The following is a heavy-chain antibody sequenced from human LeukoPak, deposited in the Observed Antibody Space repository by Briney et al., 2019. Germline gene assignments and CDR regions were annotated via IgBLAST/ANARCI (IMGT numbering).Heavy chain of an antibody. J-gene: IGHJ4*02. V-gene: IGHV4-59*01. CDR1: GDSISSYY. Sequence: SETLSLTCTVSGDSISSYYWSWIRQPPGKGLEWIAFIYNSGRANYNPSLKSRVTISVDTSKNQFSLQLTSVTAADTAVYYCALRLYNYGSHDYWGQGTLVTVSS. D-gene: IGHD5-18*01. CDR2: IYNSGRA. CDR3: ALRLYNYGSHDY.